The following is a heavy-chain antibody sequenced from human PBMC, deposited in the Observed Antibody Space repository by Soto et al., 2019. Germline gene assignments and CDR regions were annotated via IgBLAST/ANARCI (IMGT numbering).Heavy chain of an antibody. D-gene: IGHD3-22*01. Sequence: GGSLRLSCAAPGFSFSVYALHWIRQAPGEGLEWVAVISPNGNNQYYADSVKGRFTISRDTSKSTLSLQMTSLRPEDTAVYYCASGAAFYYDTSRYWGQGTLVTVS. V-gene: IGHV3-30-3*01. CDR1: GFSFSVYA. CDR2: ISPNGNNQ. J-gene: IGHJ4*02. CDR3: ASGAAFYYDTSRY.